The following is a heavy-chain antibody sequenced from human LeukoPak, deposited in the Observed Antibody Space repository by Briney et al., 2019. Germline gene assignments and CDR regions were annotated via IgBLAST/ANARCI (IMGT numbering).Heavy chain of an antibody. J-gene: IGHJ4*02. Sequence: PSQTLSLTCTVSGGSISSGGYYWSWIRQPPGKGLEWIGYIYHSGSTYYNPSLKSRVTISVDRSKNQFSLKLSSVTAADTAVYYCARERMNGGKGGIDYWGQGTLVTVSS. D-gene: IGHD4-23*01. V-gene: IGHV4-30-2*01. CDR3: ARERMNGGKGGIDY. CDR1: GGSISSGGYY. CDR2: IYHSGST.